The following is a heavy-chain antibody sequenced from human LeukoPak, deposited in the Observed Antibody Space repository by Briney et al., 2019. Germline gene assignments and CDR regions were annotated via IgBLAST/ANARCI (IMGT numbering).Heavy chain of an antibody. J-gene: IGHJ3*02. CDR2: FSRSGSST. V-gene: IGHV3-48*04. D-gene: IGHD3-16*01. CDR3: ARDTVGGAIADAFDI. Sequence: GGSLRLSCAASGFSFSSYAMNWVRQAPGKGLEWVSGFSRSGSSTYYADSVKGRFTISRDNAKNSLYLQMNSLRAEDTAVYYCARDTVGGAIADAFDIWGQGTMVTVSS. CDR1: GFSFSSYA.